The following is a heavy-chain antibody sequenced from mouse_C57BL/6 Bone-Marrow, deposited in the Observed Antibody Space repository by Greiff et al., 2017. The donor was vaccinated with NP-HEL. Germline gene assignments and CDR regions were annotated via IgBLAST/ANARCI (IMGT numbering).Heavy chain of an antibody. CDR1: GFNIKDDY. D-gene: IGHD3-2*02. Sequence: EVKLQESGAELVRPGASVKLSCTASGFNIKDDYMHWVKQRPEQGLEWIGWIDPENGDTEYASKFQGKATITADTSSNTAYLQLSSLTSEDTAVYYCTTLAQATLFAYWGQGTLVTVSA. CDR2: IDPENGDT. J-gene: IGHJ3*01. CDR3: TTLAQATLFAY. V-gene: IGHV14-4*01.